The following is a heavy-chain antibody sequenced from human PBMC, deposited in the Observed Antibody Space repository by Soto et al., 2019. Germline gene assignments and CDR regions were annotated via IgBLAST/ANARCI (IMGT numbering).Heavy chain of an antibody. D-gene: IGHD3-16*01. CDR3: VRIRYQLPSSVLWLDP. J-gene: IGHJ5*02. CDR1: GGFLSESY. V-gene: IGHV4-34*01. CDR2: INHVGGT. Sequence: PSETLSLTCAVYGGFLSESYWTWIRQPPGKGLEWIGEINHVGGTNYNPSLKSRVTMSVDTSQNQFSLRLISVTAADTAIYFCVRIRYQLPSSVLWLDPWRQGTPDTVSS.